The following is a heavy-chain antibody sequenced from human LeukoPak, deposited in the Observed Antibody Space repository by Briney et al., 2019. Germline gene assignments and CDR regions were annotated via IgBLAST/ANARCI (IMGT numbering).Heavy chain of an antibody. D-gene: IGHD3-9*01. V-gene: IGHV3-23*01. J-gene: IGHJ4*02. CDR2: ISGSGGST. CDR1: GFTFSSYA. Sequence: PGRSLRLSCAASGFTFSSYAMSWVRQAPGKGLEWVSAISGSGGSTYYADSVKGRFTISRDNSKNTLYLQMNSLRAEDTAVYYCAKGSRFSGGFDWLSSDLDYWGQGTLVTVSS. CDR3: AKGSRFSGGFDWLSSDLDY.